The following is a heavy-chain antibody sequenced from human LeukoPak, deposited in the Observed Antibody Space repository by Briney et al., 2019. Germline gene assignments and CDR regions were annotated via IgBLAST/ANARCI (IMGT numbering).Heavy chain of an antibody. CDR2: INPNSGGT. V-gene: IGHV1-2*02. Sequence: SVKVSCKASGYTFTGYYMHWVRQAPGQWLEWMGWINPNSGGTNYTQKFQGRVTMTRDTSVSTAYTELSRLRSDDTAVYYCARDMAAAHVYYYYMDVWGKGTTVTVSS. J-gene: IGHJ6*03. CDR3: ARDMAAAHVYYYYMDV. CDR1: GYTFTGYY. D-gene: IGHD6-13*01.